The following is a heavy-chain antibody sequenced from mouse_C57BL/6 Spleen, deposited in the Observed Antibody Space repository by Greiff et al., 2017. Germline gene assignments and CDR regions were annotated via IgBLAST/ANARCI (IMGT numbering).Heavy chain of an antibody. Sequence: QVQLQQPGAELVKPGASVKLSCKASGYPFTSYWMHWVKQRPGQGLEWIGMIHPNSGSTNYNEKFKSKATLTVDQSSSTAYMQLSSLTSEDSAVYYCARGDLLGGAWFAYWGQGTLVTVSA. D-gene: IGHD2-1*01. V-gene: IGHV1-64*01. CDR2: IHPNSGST. CDR1: GYPFTSYW. J-gene: IGHJ3*01. CDR3: ARGDLLGGAWFAY.